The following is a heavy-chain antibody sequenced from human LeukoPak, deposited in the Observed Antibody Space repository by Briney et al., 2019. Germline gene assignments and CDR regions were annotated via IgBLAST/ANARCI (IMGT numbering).Heavy chain of an antibody. CDR2: ISGSGGST. CDR1: GFTFNNYA. CDR3: AKPKGFYNYYSYGDV. V-gene: IGHV3-23*01. J-gene: IGHJ6*03. Sequence: GGSLRLSCAASGFTFNNYAMNWVRQAPGKGLEWVSGISGSGGSTYYADSVKGRFTISRDNSKNTLYLQMNSLRAEDPAVYYCAKPKGFYNYYSYGDVWGKGTTVPVPS.